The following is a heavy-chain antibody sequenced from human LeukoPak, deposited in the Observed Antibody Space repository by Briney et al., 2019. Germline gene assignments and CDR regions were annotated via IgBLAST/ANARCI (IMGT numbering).Heavy chain of an antibody. Sequence: ASVKVSCKASGYTFTSYGISWVRQAPGQGLEWMGWISAYNGDTNYAQKLQGRVTMTTDTSTSTAYMELRSLRSDDTAVYYCARDPDYSSGWYDFDYWGQGTLVTVSS. J-gene: IGHJ4*02. D-gene: IGHD6-19*01. V-gene: IGHV1-18*01. CDR1: GYTFTSYG. CDR2: ISAYNGDT. CDR3: ARDPDYSSGWYDFDY.